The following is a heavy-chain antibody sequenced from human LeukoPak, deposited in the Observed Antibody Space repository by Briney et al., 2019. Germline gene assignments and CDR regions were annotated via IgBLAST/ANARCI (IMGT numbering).Heavy chain of an antibody. CDR2: INSDGSNT. CDR1: GFTFSTYW. J-gene: IGHJ4*02. CDR3: VQEINRGDRRYFDY. Sequence: GGSLRLSCAASGFTFSTYWMHWVRQAPGKGLVWVSRINSDGSNTNYADSVKGRFTISRDNAKNTPYLQMDSLRAEDTAVYYCVQEINRGDRRYFDYWGQGTLVTVSS. D-gene: IGHD1-14*01. V-gene: IGHV3-74*01.